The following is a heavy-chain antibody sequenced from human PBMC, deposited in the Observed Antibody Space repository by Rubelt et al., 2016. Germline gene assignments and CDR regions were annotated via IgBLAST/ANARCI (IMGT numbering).Heavy chain of an antibody. Sequence: QVQLQESGPGLVKPSQTLSLTCTVSGVSMSTGGPYWSWIRQHPGKGLEWIGYIYYTGTTYYNPSLTSRVSISVDPSKNQFALRWSAVTAAVQVVYYCARAASAYGGNPLFDNWGQGTLVTVSS. J-gene: IGHJ4*02. D-gene: IGHD4-23*01. V-gene: IGHV4-31*03. CDR1: GVSMSTGGPY. CDR2: IYYTGTT. CDR3: ARAASAYGGNPLFDN.